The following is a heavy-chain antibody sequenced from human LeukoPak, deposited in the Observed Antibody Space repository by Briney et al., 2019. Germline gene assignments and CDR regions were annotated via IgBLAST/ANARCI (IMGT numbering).Heavy chain of an antibody. Sequence: ASVKVSCKASGYTFTSYGISWVRQAPGQGLEWMGWISAYNGNTNYAQKLQGRVTLTTDTSTSTAYMEVRSLTSDDTAVYYCARGLQIGFLEYWGQGTLVTVSS. J-gene: IGHJ4*02. CDR2: ISAYNGNT. CDR1: GYTFTSYG. D-gene: IGHD4-11*01. V-gene: IGHV1-18*01. CDR3: ARGLQIGFLEY.